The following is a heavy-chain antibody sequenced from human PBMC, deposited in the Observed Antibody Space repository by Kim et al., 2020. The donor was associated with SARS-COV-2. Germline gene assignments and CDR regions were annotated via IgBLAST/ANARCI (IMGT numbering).Heavy chain of an antibody. CDR2: IWYDGSNK. Sequence: GGSLRLSCAASGLTFSSYGMHWVRQAPGKGLEWVAVIWYDGSNKYYADSVKGRFTISRDNSKNTLYLHMNSLRAEDTAVYYCAKARVVPAAGAKYYYYGMDVWDQGTTVTVS. CDR1: GLTFSSYG. V-gene: IGHV3-33*03. D-gene: IGHD2-2*01. CDR3: AKARVVPAAGAKYYYYGMDV. J-gene: IGHJ6*02.